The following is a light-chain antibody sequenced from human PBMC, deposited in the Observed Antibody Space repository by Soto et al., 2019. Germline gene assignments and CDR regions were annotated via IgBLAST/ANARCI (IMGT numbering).Light chain of an antibody. J-gene: IGKJ1*01. CDR3: QTRSNLSSWT. Sequence: EIVLTQSPATLSLSPGERATLSCRASQSVSSYLAWYQQKPGQAPRLLTYDASNRATGIPARFSGSGSGTDFTLTISSLEPKDFAVYYCQTRSNLSSWTFGQGNKVEIK. V-gene: IGKV3-11*01. CDR1: QSVSSY. CDR2: DAS.